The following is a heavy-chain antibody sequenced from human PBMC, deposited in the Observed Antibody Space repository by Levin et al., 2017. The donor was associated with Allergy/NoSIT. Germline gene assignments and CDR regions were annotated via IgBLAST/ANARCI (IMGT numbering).Heavy chain of an antibody. CDR2: IYYSGST. V-gene: IGHV4-39*07. Sequence: SQTLSLTCTVSGGSISSSSYYWGWIRQPPGRGLEWIASIYYSGSTYYNPSLKSRVTISVDMSKNQFSLKLSSVTAADTAVYYCARDGRLVELSLFDYWGQGTLVTVSS. CDR1: GGSISSSSYY. J-gene: IGHJ4*02. CDR3: ARDGRLVELSLFDY. D-gene: IGHD3-16*02.